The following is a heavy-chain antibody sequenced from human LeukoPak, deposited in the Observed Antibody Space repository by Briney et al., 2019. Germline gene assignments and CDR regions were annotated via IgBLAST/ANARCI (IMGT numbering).Heavy chain of an antibody. CDR1: GVTFSSYG. D-gene: IGHD5-18*01. CDR3: AKVGGYSYGDS. J-gene: IGHJ4*02. V-gene: IGHV3-23*01. Sequence: GGSLRLSCAASGVTFSSYGMSWVRQAPGKGLEWVSGISDSGASTYYPASVKRRITISRDNYKDTLSLQMNSLTAEDTAIYYCAKVGGYSYGDSWGQGTQVTVSS. CDR2: ISDSGAST.